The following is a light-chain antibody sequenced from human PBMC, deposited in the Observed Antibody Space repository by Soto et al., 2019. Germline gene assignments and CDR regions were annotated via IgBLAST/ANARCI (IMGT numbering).Light chain of an antibody. CDR1: QSVSSSY. CDR3: QQYGSSPTWT. J-gene: IGKJ1*01. V-gene: IGKV3-20*01. Sequence: ENVFKQSPGTLSFSPREKANLSFRASQSVSSSYLAWYQQKPGQAPRLLIYGASSRATGIPDRFSGSGSGTDFTLTISRLKPEDFAVYYCQQYGSSPTWTFGQGTKV. CDR2: GAS.